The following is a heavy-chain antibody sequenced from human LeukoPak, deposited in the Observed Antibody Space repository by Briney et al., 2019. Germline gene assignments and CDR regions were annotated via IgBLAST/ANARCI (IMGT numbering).Heavy chain of an antibody. CDR1: GGSISSGGYS. CDR2: IYHSGST. J-gene: IGHJ4*02. Sequence: SQTLSLTCAVSGGSISSGGYSWSWIRQPPGKGLEWIGYIYHSGSTYYNPSLKSRVTISVDRSKNQFSLKLSSVTAADTAVYYCARVTPQVVPPAGYFDYWGQGTLVTVSS. D-gene: IGHD2-15*01. CDR3: ARVTPQVVPPAGYFDY. V-gene: IGHV4-30-2*01.